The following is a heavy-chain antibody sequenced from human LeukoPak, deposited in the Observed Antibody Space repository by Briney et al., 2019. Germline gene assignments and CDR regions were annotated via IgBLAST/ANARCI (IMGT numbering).Heavy chain of an antibody. V-gene: IGHV3-23*01. D-gene: IGHD1-26*01. CDR1: GFTFSSYA. J-gene: IGHJ4*02. Sequence: GGSLRLSCAASGFTFSSYAMSWVRQAPWKGLEWVSAISGSGGSTYYADSVKGRFTISRDNSKNTLYLQMNSLGAEDTAVYYCAKVPGYSGSYFDYWGQGTLVTVSS. CDR2: ISGSGGST. CDR3: AKVPGYSGSYFDY.